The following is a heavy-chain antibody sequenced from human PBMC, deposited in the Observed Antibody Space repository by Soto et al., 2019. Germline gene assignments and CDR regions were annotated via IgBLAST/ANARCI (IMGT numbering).Heavy chain of an antibody. CDR2: IIPIFGTA. CDR1: GGTFSSYA. D-gene: IGHD4-17*01. V-gene: IGHV1-69*13. J-gene: IGHJ5*02. CDR3: ARFLGQTTVPTNWFDP. Sequence: SVKVSCKASGGTFSSYAISWVRQAPGQGLEWMGGIIPIFGTANYAQKFQGRVTITADESTSTAYMELSSLRSEDTAVYYCARFLGQTTVPTNWFDPWGQGTLVTVSS.